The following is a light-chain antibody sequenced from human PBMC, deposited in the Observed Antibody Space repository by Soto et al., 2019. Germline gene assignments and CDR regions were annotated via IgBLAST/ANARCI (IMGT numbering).Light chain of an antibody. V-gene: IGKV3-11*01. CDR2: DAF. CDR1: QTVRTY. CDR3: QQHINWPLT. J-gene: IGKJ4*01. Sequence: EIVLTQSPATLSLFPGERATLSCRASQTVRTYLAWYQQKPGQAPRLLIYDAFNRATGIPARFSGSGSGTDFTLTISSLEPEDFALYYCQQHINWPLTFGGGTKV.